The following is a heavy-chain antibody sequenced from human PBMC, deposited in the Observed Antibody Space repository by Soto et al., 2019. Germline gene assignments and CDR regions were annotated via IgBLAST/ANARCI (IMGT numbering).Heavy chain of an antibody. Sequence: GGSLRLSCAASGFTFSSYAMSWVRQAPGKGLEWVSAISGSGGSTYYADSVKGRFTISRDNSKNTLYLQMNSLRAEDTAVYYCAGHCSSTSCYLGFDPWGQGTLVTVSS. V-gene: IGHV3-23*01. CDR1: GFTFSSYA. J-gene: IGHJ5*02. CDR2: ISGSGGST. D-gene: IGHD2-2*01. CDR3: AGHCSSTSCYLGFDP.